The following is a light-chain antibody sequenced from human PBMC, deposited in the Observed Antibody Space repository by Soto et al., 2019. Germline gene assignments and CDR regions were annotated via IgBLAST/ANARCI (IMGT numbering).Light chain of an antibody. V-gene: IGKV3-20*01. CDR1: QNVDGH. CDR2: DTS. Sequence: EIVLTQSPGTLSLSPGERATLSCRTSQNVDGHLAWYQQKPGQAPRLVIFDTSNRATGVPARFSGSVSGTDFTLTISRLEPEDFAVYYCHQYGSSPRTFGQGTRLEIK. J-gene: IGKJ5*01. CDR3: HQYGSSPRT.